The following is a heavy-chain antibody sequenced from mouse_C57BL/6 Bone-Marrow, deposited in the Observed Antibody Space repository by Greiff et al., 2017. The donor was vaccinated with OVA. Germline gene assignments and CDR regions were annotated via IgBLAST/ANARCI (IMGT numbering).Heavy chain of an antibody. D-gene: IGHD1-1*01. Sequence: EVQGVESGGDLVKPGGSLKLSCAASGFTFSSYGMSWVRQTPDKRLEWVATISSGGSYTYSPDSVKGRFTISRDNAKNTLYLQMSSLKSEDTAMYYCARHSITTVVATRGWYFDVWGTGTTVTVSS. V-gene: IGHV5-6*01. CDR2: ISSGGSYT. CDR3: ARHSITTVVATRGWYFDV. CDR1: GFTFSSYG. J-gene: IGHJ1*03.